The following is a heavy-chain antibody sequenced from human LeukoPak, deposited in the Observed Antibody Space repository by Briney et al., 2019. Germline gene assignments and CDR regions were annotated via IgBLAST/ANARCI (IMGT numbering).Heavy chain of an antibody. D-gene: IGHD3-22*01. V-gene: IGHV1-18*01. CDR1: GYTFTSYG. J-gene: IGHJ4*02. Sequence: ASVKVSCKASGYTFTSYGISWVRQAPGQGLEWMGWISAYNGNTNYAQKLQGRVTMTTDTSTSTAYMELRSLRSDDTAVYYCASNLYYDSSGYCHSFDYWGQGTLVTVSS. CDR3: ASNLYYDSSGYCHSFDY. CDR2: ISAYNGNT.